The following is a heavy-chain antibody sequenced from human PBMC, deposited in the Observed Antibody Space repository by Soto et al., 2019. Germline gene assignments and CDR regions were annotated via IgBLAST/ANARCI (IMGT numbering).Heavy chain of an antibody. CDR3: TRPRLGCNNGVCSLDY. CDR1: GYSFTTYW. V-gene: IGHV5-51*01. Sequence: PGESLKISCKGSGYSFTTYWIGWVRQMPGKGLEWMGIIYPGDSGTRYSPSFQGQVTISADKSISTAYLQWSSLRASDTAMYYCTRPRLGCNNGVCSLDYWGQGTLVTVSS. D-gene: IGHD2-8*01. CDR2: IYPGDSGT. J-gene: IGHJ4*02.